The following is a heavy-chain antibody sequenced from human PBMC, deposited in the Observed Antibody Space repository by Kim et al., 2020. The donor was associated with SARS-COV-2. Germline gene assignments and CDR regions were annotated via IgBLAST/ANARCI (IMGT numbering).Heavy chain of an antibody. J-gene: IGHJ3*02. D-gene: IGHD6-13*01. V-gene: IGHV4-31*02. CDR3: ARARKQQGVIDAFDI. Sequence: PCLKSRVNISVDTSKNQFSLKLSSVTAADTAVYYCARARKQQGVIDAFDIWGQGTMVTVSS.